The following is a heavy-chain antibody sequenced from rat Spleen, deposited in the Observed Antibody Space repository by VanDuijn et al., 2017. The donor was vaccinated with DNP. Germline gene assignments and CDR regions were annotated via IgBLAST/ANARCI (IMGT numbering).Heavy chain of an antibody. D-gene: IGHD5-1*01. CDR1: EFTFNNYW. Sequence: EVQLVESGGGLVQPGRSLKISCVASEFTFNNYWMTWIRHVPGKGLEWVASITSSGGSTNYRDSVKGRFIISRDNARNTLYLQMNSLRSEDTATYYCARGSGTYYWYFDFWGPGTMVTVSS. CDR3: ARGSGTYYWYFDF. CDR2: ITSSGGST. V-gene: IGHV5-31*01. J-gene: IGHJ1*01.